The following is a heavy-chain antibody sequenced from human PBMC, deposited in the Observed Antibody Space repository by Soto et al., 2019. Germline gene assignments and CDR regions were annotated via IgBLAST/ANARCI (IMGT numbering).Heavy chain of an antibody. V-gene: IGHV4-59*01. Sequence: ASETLSLTCTVSSGSISSYYWSWIRQPPGKGLEWIGYIYYSGSTNYNPSLKSRVTISVDTSKNQFSLKLSSVTAADTAVYYCARADHHDAFDIWGQGPMVTV. J-gene: IGHJ3*02. CDR3: ARADHHDAFDI. CDR1: SGSISSYY. CDR2: IYYSGST.